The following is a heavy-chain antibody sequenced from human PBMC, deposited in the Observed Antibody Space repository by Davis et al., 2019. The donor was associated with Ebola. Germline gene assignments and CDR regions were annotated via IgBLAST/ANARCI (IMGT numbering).Heavy chain of an antibody. J-gene: IGHJ6*02. V-gene: IGHV4-59*08. Sequence: SETLSLTCTVSGGSISSYYWSCIRQPPGKGLEWIGYIYYSGSTNYNPSLKSRVTISVDTSKNQCSLKLSSVTAADKAVYYFARHSLLYYYGMDVWGQGTTVTVSS. D-gene: IGHD1-26*01. CDR3: ARHSLLYYYGMDV. CDR1: GGSISSYY. CDR2: IYYSGST.